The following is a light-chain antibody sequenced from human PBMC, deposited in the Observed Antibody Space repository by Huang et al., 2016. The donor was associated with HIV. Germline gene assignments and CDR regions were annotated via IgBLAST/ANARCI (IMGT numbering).Light chain of an antibody. V-gene: IGKV3-20*01. J-gene: IGKJ2*01. CDR1: QSVTNNY. CDR2: GAS. Sequence: EIVLTQSPGTLSLSPGERATLSCRASQSVTNNYLGWYQQKPGQPPRLLLYGASSRATGSPDRFSGSGYGTDFTLTISRLEPEDFAVYYCQQYGVSPRTFGQGTKLEIK. CDR3: QQYGVSPRT.